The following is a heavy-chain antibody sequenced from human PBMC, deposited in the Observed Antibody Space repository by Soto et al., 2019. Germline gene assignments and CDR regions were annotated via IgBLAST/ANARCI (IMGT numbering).Heavy chain of an antibody. D-gene: IGHD2-15*01. J-gene: IGHJ5*02. CDR2: ISSSSSYI. Sequence: LRLSCAASGFTFSSYSMNWVRQAPGKGLEWVSSISSSSSYIYYADSVKGRFTISRDNAKNSLYLQMNSLRAEDTAVYYCARGLLTIGFDPWGQGTLVTVSS. CDR1: GFTFSSYS. V-gene: IGHV3-21*01. CDR3: ARGLLTIGFDP.